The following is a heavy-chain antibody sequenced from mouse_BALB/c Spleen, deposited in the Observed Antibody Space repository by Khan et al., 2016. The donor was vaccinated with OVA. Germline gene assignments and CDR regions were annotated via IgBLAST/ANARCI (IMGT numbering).Heavy chain of an antibody. J-gene: IGHJ2*01. CDR2: ISYSGST. V-gene: IGHV3-2*02. Sequence: EVQLQQSGPGLVKPSQSLSLTCTVTGYSITSGYGWNWIRQFPGNKLEWMGYISYSGSTNYTPSLKSRISITRDTSKNQFFLQLNSVTTEETAAYYCARTARIKYWGQGTTLTGSS. CDR3: ARTARIKY. CDR1: GYSITSGYG. D-gene: IGHD1-2*01.